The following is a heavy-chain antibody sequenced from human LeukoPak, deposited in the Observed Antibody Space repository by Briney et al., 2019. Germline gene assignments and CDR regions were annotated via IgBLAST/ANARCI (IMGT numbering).Heavy chain of an antibody. CDR3: ARRDISSGWSFDY. J-gene: IGHJ4*02. CDR1: GGSISIYH. Sequence: SETLSLTCTVSGGSISIYHWSWIRQPAGKGLEWIGQIHTSGSTNYNPPLKSRVSMSIDTTEDQVSLTIISVTAADSAFYYCARRDISSGWSFDYWGQGTLVTVSS. V-gene: IGHV4-4*07. CDR2: IHTSGST. D-gene: IGHD6-19*01.